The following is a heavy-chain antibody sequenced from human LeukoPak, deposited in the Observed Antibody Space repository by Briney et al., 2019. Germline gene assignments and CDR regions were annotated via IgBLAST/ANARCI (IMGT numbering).Heavy chain of an antibody. CDR2: IYYSGST. Sequence: SETLSLTCTVSGGSISSYYWSWIRQPPGKGLEWIGYIYYSGSTNYNPSLKSRVTISVDTSKNQFSLKLSSVTAADTAVYYCARVEVESYGSGSPHGAFDIWGQGTMVTVSS. CDR1: GGSISSYY. J-gene: IGHJ3*02. D-gene: IGHD3-10*01. V-gene: IGHV4-59*01. CDR3: ARVEVESYGSGSPHGAFDI.